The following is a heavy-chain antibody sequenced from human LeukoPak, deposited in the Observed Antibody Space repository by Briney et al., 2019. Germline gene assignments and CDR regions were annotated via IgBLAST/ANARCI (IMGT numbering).Heavy chain of an antibody. CDR3: ARVVRWGSSGSPYYYYGMDV. CDR2: NKQNGST. CDR1: GGALRGFY. J-gene: IGHJ6*02. Sequence: SETPSLPFGVYGGALRGFYWSWIRPPPREGVEGIGGNKQNGSTNYNPSLKSRVTISVDTSKNQFFLKLSSVTAADTAVYYCARVVRWGSSGSPYYYYGMDVWGQGTTVTVSS. D-gene: IGHD1-26*01. V-gene: IGHV4-34*01.